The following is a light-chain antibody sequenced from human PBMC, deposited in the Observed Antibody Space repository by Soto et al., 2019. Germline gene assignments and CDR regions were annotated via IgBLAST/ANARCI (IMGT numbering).Light chain of an antibody. CDR2: EVS. Sequence: QSALTQPPSASGSPGQSVTISCTGSSSDIGAYNSVSWYQQHPGKAPKLIIYEVSDRPSGVPDRFSGSKSGNTASLTVSGLRAEDGADYYCSSFAGRNNFVVFGGGTKLTVL. CDR1: SSDIGAYNS. J-gene: IGLJ2*01. CDR3: SSFAGRNNFVV. V-gene: IGLV2-8*01.